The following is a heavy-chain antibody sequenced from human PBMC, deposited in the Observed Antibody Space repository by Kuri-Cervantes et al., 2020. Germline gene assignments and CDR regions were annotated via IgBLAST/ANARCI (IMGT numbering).Heavy chain of an antibody. D-gene: IGHD4-17*01. CDR1: GGSISSYY. CDR3: ARVPRARGSSTVTTL. CDR2: IYTSGST. Sequence: SETLSLTCTVSGGSISSYYWSWIRQPAGKGLEWIGRIYTSGSTNYNPSLKSRVTMSVDTSKNQFSLKLSSVTAADTAMYYCARVPRARGSSTVTTLWGQGTLVTVSS. J-gene: IGHJ4*02. V-gene: IGHV4-4*07.